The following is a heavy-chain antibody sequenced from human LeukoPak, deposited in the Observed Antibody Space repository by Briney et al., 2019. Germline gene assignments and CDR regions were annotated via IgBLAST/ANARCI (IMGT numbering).Heavy chain of an antibody. CDR3: ARDQSRDYYGSGSSPLDP. D-gene: IGHD3-10*01. V-gene: IGHV1-18*01. Sequence: GASVKVSCKASGYTFTSYGISWVRQAPGQGLEWMGWISAYNGNTNYAQKLQGRVTMTTDTSTSTAYMELRSLRSGDTAVYYCARDQSRDYYGSGSSPLDPWGQGTLVTVSS. CDR2: ISAYNGNT. CDR1: GYTFTSYG. J-gene: IGHJ5*02.